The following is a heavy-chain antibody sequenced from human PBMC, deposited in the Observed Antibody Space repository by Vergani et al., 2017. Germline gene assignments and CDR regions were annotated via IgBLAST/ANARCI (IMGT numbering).Heavy chain of an antibody. CDR1: GGTFSSYA. Sequence: QVQLVQSGAEVKKTGSSVKVSCKASGGTFSSYAISWVRQAPGQGLEWMGGIIPIFGTANYAQKFKGRVTITADESTSKAYMELSSLRSEDTAVYYCARARPDDTAMVTYYYYMDVWGEGTTVTVSS. CDR2: IIPIFGTA. CDR3: ARARPDDTAMVTYYYYMDV. V-gene: IGHV1-69*01. J-gene: IGHJ6*03. D-gene: IGHD5-18*01.